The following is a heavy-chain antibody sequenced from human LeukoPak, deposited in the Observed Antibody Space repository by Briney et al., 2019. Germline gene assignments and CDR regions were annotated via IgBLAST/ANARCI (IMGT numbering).Heavy chain of an antibody. CDR3: ARRSGTAMTTTFDY. CDR1: GYTFTTYD. Sequence: ASVKVSCKASGYTFTTYDINWVRQATGQGLEWMGWMNPNSGNTGYAQKFQGRVTMTRNTSMTTAYMELSSLRSEDTAVYYCARRSGTAMTTTFDYWGQGTLVTVSS. CDR2: MNPNSGNT. J-gene: IGHJ4*02. V-gene: IGHV1-8*01. D-gene: IGHD4-17*01.